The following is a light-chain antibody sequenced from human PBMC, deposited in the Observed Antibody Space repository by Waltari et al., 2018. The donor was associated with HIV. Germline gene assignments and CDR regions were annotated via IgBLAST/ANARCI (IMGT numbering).Light chain of an antibody. CDR3: QQGSGWPPAFS. Sequence: LTQSPATLSLTPGESATLYCSASQSISGAVAWYQQKPGQAPRLLIYDASRRYTGIPVRFRGSGSGTDFTLTISSLEPEDFAIYYCQQGSGWPPAFSFGGGTRVDIK. J-gene: IGKJ4*01. V-gene: IGKV3-11*01. CDR1: QSISGA. CDR2: DAS.